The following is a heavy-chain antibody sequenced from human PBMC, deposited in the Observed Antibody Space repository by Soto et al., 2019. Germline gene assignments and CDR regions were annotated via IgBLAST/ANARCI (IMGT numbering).Heavy chain of an antibody. V-gene: IGHV3-7*04. CDR1: GFTFSGHW. D-gene: IGHD3-22*01. J-gene: IGHJ3*02. CDR3: AREDYYDSSGPFSHAFDI. Sequence: PGGSLRLSCAASGFTFSGHWMSWVRQAPGKGLEWVANIKPDGSEKWYVDSVKGRFTISRDNAKNSLYLQMNSLRAEDTAVYYCAREDYYDSSGPFSHAFDIWGQGTMVTVSS. CDR2: IKPDGSEK.